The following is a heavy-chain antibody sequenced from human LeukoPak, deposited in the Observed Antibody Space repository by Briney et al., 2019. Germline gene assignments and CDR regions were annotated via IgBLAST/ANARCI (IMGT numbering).Heavy chain of an antibody. CDR2: INERGRT. V-gene: IGHV4-34*01. Sequence: SETLSLTCGVYGESFSEYYWTWIRQSPGKGLEWIGEINERGRTNYNPSLKTRVTISADMSNNQFSLRLTSVTAADTAVYFCARHGGLFRYTSGPANWFDPWGQGTLVTVSS. CDR1: GESFSEYY. J-gene: IGHJ5*02. CDR3: ARHGGLFRYTSGPANWFDP. D-gene: IGHD6-19*01.